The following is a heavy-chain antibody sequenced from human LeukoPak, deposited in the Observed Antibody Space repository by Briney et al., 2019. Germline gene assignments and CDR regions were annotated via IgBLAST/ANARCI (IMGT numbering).Heavy chain of an antibody. D-gene: IGHD3-16*02. CDR2: ISGSGGST. V-gene: IGHV3-23*01. CDR3: AKQTYDYVWGSYHYYFDY. CDR1: GFTFSSYA. J-gene: IGHJ4*02. Sequence: AGGSLRLSCAASGFTFSSYAMSWVRQAPGKGLEWVSAISGSGGSTYYADSVKGRFTISRDNSKNTLYLQMNSLRAEDTAVYYCAKQTYDYVWGSYHYYFDYWGQGTLVTVSS.